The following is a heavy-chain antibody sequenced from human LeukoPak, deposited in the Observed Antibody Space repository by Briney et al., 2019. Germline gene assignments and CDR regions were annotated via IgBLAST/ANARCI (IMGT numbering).Heavy chain of an antibody. V-gene: IGHV3-30-3*01. Sequence: GGSLRLSCAASGLTFSSYAMHWVRQAPGKGLEWVAVISYDGSNKYYADSVKGRFTISRDNSKNTLYLQMNSLRAEDTAVYYCARDFYMVRGVIGPDWGQGTLVTVSS. CDR1: GLTFSSYA. J-gene: IGHJ4*02. D-gene: IGHD3-10*01. CDR3: ARDFYMVRGVIGPD. CDR2: ISYDGSNK.